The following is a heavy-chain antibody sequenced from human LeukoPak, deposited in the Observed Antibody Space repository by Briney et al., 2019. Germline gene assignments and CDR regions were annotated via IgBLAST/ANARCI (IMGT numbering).Heavy chain of an antibody. CDR1: GGSFSGSY. CDR2: INHSGST. J-gene: IGHJ4*02. CDR3: AGGVTIVRGTSKHFDY. V-gene: IGHV4-34*01. Sequence: SETLSLTCAVYGGSFSGSYWSWIRQPPGKGLEWIGEINHSGSTNYNPSLESRVTISVDTSKNQFSLNLSSVTAADTAVYYCAGGVTIVRGTSKHFDYWGQGTLVTVSS. D-gene: IGHD3-10*01.